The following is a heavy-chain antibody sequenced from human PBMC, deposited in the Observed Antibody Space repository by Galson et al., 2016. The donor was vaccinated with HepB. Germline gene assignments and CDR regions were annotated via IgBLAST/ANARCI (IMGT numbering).Heavy chain of an antibody. J-gene: IGHJ4*01. Sequence: SLRLSCAASGFTFDRYAFTWVRQAPGKGLQWVSTISPSGGSTYYADSVKGRLTISRDNSKNTLYLQMDSLKDEDTAVYYCAKSAWELLLYGFYFDSWGQGSLVTVSS. CDR3: AKSAWELLLYGFYFDS. D-gene: IGHD1-26*01. V-gene: IGHV3-23*01. CDR2: ISPSGGST. CDR1: GFTFDRYA.